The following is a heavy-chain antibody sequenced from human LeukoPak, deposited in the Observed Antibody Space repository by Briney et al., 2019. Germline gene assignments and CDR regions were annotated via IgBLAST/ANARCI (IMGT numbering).Heavy chain of an antibody. V-gene: IGHV3-7*01. CDR3: ARDHPSREEGFDY. CDR2: IKQDGSEK. Sequence: TGGSLRLSCAASGFTFSSYAMSWVRQAPGKGLEWVANIKQDGSEKYYVDSVKGRFTISRDNAKNSLYLQMNSLRAEDTAVYYCARDHPSREEGFDYWGQGTLVTVSS. J-gene: IGHJ4*02. CDR1: GFTFSSYA.